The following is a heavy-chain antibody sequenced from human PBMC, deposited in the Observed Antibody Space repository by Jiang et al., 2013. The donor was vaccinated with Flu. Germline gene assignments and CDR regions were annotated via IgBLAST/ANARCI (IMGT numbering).Heavy chain of an antibody. V-gene: IGHV4-30-2*01. CDR3: VRVKGTEVDDAFDI. CDR2: IYRTGTT. Sequence: LVKPSQTLSLTCSVSGDSTSSGAYSWSWIRQPPGKGLEWIGYIYRTGTTYYNPSLKSRVTISVDRSKNQFSLNLRSVTAADTAIYYCVRVKGTEVDDAFDIWGQGTVVTVSS. CDR1: GDSTSSGAYS. D-gene: IGHD1-7*01. J-gene: IGHJ3*02.